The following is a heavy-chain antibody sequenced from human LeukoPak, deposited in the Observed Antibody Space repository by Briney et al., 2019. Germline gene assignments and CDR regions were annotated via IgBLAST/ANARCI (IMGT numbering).Heavy chain of an antibody. CDR2: IYPGDSDT. Sequence: GESLKISCMVSGYTFTSYWIGWVRQMPGKGLEWMGSIYPGDSDTRYSPSFQGQVTISADKSISTAYLQWSSLKASDTAMYYCASSGSIGTISTIDYWGQGTLVTVSS. CDR3: ASSGSIGTISTIDY. J-gene: IGHJ4*02. CDR1: GYTFTSYW. V-gene: IGHV5-51*01. D-gene: IGHD1-7*01.